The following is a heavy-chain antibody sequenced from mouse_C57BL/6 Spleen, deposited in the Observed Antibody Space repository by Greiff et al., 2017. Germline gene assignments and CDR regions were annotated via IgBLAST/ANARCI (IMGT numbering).Heavy chain of an antibody. Sequence: QVQLQQPGPGLVQPSQSLSITCTVSGFSFTSYGVHWVRQSPGKGLEWLGVIWRGGSTDYNAAFMSRLSITKDISKSQVFLKMNSLQADDTAIYYCAKEANWSPFWYFDVWGTGTTVTVSS. CDR2: IWRGGST. V-gene: IGHV2-5*01. D-gene: IGHD4-1*01. CDR1: GFSFTSYG. CDR3: AKEANWSPFWYFDV. J-gene: IGHJ1*03.